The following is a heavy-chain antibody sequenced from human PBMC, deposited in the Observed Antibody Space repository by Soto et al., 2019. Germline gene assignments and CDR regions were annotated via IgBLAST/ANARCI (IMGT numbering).Heavy chain of an antibody. Sequence: ASVKVSCKASGYTLTSYGISWVRQTPGQGLEWMGWISANNGNTNYAQKLQGRVTMTTDTSTNTAYMELRSLRSDDTAVYYCARPLQQLAPNFDYWGQGTLVTVSS. D-gene: IGHD6-13*01. V-gene: IGHV1-18*01. J-gene: IGHJ4*02. CDR2: ISANNGNT. CDR1: GYTLTSYG. CDR3: ARPLQQLAPNFDY.